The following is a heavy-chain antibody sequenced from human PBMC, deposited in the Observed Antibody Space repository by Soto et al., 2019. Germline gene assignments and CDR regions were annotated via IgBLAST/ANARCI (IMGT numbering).Heavy chain of an antibody. CDR1: GGSFSGYY. CDR2: INHSGST. Sequence: QVQLQQWGAGLLKPSETLSLTCAVYGGSFSGYYWGWIRQPPGKGLEWIGEINHSGSTNYNPSLKSRVTISVDTSKNQFSLKLSSVTAADTAVYYCAIHDAAYYFDYWGQGTLVTVSS. CDR3: AIHDAAYYFDY. V-gene: IGHV4-34*01. D-gene: IGHD1-1*01. J-gene: IGHJ4*02.